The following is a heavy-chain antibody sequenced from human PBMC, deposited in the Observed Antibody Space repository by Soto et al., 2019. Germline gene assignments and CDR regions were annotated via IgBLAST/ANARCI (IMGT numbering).Heavy chain of an antibody. CDR3: ARDHLSGGNNFLGY. D-gene: IGHD1-1*01. Sequence: EVQLVESGGNLVQPGGSLRLSCAASGFTVSSNYMSWVRQAPGKGLEWVSVIYSGGSTYYADSVKGRFTISRDNSKNTLYLQMNSLRVEDTAVYYCARDHLSGGNNFLGYWGQGTLVTVSS. CDR1: GFTVSSNY. J-gene: IGHJ4*02. CDR2: IYSGGST. V-gene: IGHV3-66*01.